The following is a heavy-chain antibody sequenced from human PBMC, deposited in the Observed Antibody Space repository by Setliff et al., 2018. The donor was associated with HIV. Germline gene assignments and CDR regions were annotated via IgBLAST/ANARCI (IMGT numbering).Heavy chain of an antibody. D-gene: IGHD1-7*01. CDR3: ARDFITGTLDFDY. CDR1: GFTFSSYS. CDR2: ISSDSNYI. J-gene: IGHJ4*02. Sequence: PGGSLRLSCEASGFTFSSYSMSWVRQAPGKGLEWVASISSDSNYIYYADSMKGRFTVSRDNARNSLFLQMNNLRVEDTAVYYCARDFITGTLDFDYRGQGAQVTVSS. V-gene: IGHV3-21*01.